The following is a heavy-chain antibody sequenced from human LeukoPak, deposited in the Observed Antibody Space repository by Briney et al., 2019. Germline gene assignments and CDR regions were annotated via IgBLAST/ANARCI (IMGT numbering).Heavy chain of an antibody. Sequence: GGSLRLSCTTSGFTFGDYAMSWVRQAPGKGLEWVGFIRSKAFGGTTEYAASVRGRFTISRDDSKSIAYLQMNSLKTEDTAMYYCTSDETEDTTYGGQGTLVTVSS. J-gene: IGHJ4*02. CDR3: TSDETEDTTY. V-gene: IGHV3-49*04. CDR2: IRSKAFGGTT. D-gene: IGHD1-26*01. CDR1: GFTFGDYA.